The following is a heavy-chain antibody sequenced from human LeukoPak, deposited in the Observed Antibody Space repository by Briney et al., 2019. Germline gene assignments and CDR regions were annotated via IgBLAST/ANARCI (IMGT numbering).Heavy chain of an antibody. J-gene: IGHJ5*02. V-gene: IGHV4-59*01. CDR2: IYYSGST. CDR3: AREIVVVVAATRWFDP. D-gene: IGHD2-15*01. CDR1: GGSLSSYY. Sequence: SETLSLTCTVSGGSLSSYYWSWIRQPPGKGLEWIGYIYYSGSTNYNPSLKSRVTISVDTSKNQFSLKLSSVTAADTAVYYCAREIVVVVAATRWFDPWGEGTLGSVSS.